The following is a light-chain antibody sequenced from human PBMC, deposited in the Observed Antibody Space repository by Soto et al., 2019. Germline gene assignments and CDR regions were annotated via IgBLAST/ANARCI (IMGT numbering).Light chain of an antibody. Sequence: QSALTQPASVSGSPGQSITISCTGTSSDVGGYDYVSWYQQHPGKAPKLIISEVSNRPSGVSNRFSGSKSGNTASLTISGLQAEDEADYYCSSYTRTSTLGVFGGGTKLTVL. CDR3: SSYTRTSTLGV. CDR2: EVS. CDR1: SSDVGGYDY. V-gene: IGLV2-14*01. J-gene: IGLJ3*02.